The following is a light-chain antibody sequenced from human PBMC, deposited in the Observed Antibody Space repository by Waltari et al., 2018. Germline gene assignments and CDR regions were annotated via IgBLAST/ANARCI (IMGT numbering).Light chain of an antibody. Sequence: IVLTQSPATLSLSPGERATLSCRASQSIGSYLAWYQHRPGQPPRLLIDDVSKRATGIPASFSGRGSGTDFTLTISSLEPEDFAVYYCQQRSGDWWTFGQGTKVEIK. J-gene: IGKJ1*01. CDR3: QQRSGDWWT. V-gene: IGKV3-11*01. CDR1: QSIGSY. CDR2: DVS.